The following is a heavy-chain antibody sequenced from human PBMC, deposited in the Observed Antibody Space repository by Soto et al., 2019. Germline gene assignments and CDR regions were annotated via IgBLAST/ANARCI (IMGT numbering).Heavy chain of an antibody. V-gene: IGHV1-3*01. D-gene: IGHD2-2*01. CDR1: GYTFTSYA. CDR3: ARGFCSSTSCYPTH. CDR2: INAGNGNT. J-gene: IGHJ4*02. Sequence: QVQLVQSGAEVKKPGASVKVSCKASGYTFTSYAMHWVRQAPGQRLEWMGWINAGNGNTKYSQKFQGRVTITRDTSASTAYMELSNLRSEDTAVYYCARGFCSSTSCYPTHWGQGTLVTVSS.